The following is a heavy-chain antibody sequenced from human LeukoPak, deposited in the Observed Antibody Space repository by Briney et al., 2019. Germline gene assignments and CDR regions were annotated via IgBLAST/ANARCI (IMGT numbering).Heavy chain of an antibody. J-gene: IGHJ4*02. V-gene: IGHV5-51*01. CDR2: IYPGDSDT. D-gene: IGHD5-18*01. CDR3: ARQRERGYSYELD. Sequence: GESLKISCKGSGYSFTSYWIAWVRQMPGKGLEWMGMIYPGDSDTRYSPSFRGQVTISGDKSISTAYLQWSSLKASDTAMYYCARQRERGYSYELDWGQGTLVIVSS. CDR1: GYSFTSYW.